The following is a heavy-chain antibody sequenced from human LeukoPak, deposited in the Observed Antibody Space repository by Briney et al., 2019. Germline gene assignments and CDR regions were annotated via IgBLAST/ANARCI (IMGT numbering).Heavy chain of an antibody. CDR3: AREVSGYDFGY. Sequence: GGSLRLSCAASGFTFSSYETNWVRQAPGKGLEWVSYISSSGSTIYYADSVRGRFTISRDNAKNSLYLQMNSLRAEDTAVYYCAREVSGYDFGYWGQGTLVTVSS. D-gene: IGHD5-12*01. V-gene: IGHV3-48*03. CDR2: ISSSGSTI. J-gene: IGHJ4*02. CDR1: GFTFSSYE.